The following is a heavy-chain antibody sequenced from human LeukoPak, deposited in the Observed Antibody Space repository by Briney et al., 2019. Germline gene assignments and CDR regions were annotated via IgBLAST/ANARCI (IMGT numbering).Heavy chain of an antibody. CDR1: GGSFSGYY. D-gene: IGHD6-19*01. CDR2: INHSGST. V-gene: IGHV4-34*01. Sequence: PSETLSLTCAVYGGSFSGYYWSWIRQPPGKGLEWIGEINHSGSTNYNPSLKSRVTISVDTSKNQFSLKLSSVTAADTAVYYCATGGYSAWCDYWGHGTQVIVSS. J-gene: IGHJ4*01. CDR3: ATGGYSAWCDY.